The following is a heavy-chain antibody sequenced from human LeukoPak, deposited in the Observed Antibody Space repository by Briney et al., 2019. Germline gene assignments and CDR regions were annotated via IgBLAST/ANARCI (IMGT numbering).Heavy chain of an antibody. CDR3: ATQATSGWHFS. J-gene: IGHJ5*02. CDR1: GYTFTGYY. D-gene: IGHD6-19*01. CDR2: INPNSGGT. V-gene: IGHV1-2*02. Sequence: ASVKVSCKASGYTFTGYYMHWVRQAPGQGPEWMGWINPNSGGTNYAQKFQGRVTMTRDTSLSTVYMELSRLRSDDTDVYYCATQATSGWHFSWGQGTLVTVSS.